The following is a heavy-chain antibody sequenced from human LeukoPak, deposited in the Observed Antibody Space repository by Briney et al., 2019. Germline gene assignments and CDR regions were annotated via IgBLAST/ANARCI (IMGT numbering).Heavy chain of an antibody. CDR3: TTQSGAWNFDY. V-gene: IGHV3-15*07. CDR2: IKRKTDDGTT. D-gene: IGHD1-1*01. Sequence: GGSLRLSCAASGFSFSDTWMNWVRQAPGKGLEWVGLIKRKTDDGTTDYAAPEKGRFTISRDDSKNTLYLQMNSLKTEDTAVYYCTTQSGAWNFDYWGQGTLVTVSS. CDR1: GFSFSDTW. J-gene: IGHJ4*02.